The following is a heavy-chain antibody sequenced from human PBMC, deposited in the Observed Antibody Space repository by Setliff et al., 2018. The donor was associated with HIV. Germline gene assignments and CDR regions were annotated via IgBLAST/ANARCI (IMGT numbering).Heavy chain of an antibody. V-gene: IGHV1-69*10. CDR2: LIPIVDIT. Sequence: ASVKVSCKASGGTFSNYAFSWVRQAPGQGLEWMGGLIPIVDITKSTQKFRDRVTFTADESTKTAQMELSGLTFEDTAVYYCAKGPIFEDAFDIWGQGTVVTVSS. D-gene: IGHD3-9*01. CDR1: GGTFSNYA. J-gene: IGHJ3*02. CDR3: AKGPIFEDAFDI.